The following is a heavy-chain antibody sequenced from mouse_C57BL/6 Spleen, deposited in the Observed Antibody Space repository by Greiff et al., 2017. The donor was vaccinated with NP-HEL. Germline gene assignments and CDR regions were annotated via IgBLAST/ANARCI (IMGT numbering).Heavy chain of an antibody. V-gene: IGHV5-17*01. D-gene: IGHD1-1*01. J-gene: IGHJ2*01. CDR1: GFTFSDYG. CDR2: ISSGSSTI. CDR3: ARRDYGSSNFDY. Sequence: EVKLQESGGGLVKPGGSLKLSCAASGFTFSDYGMHWVRQAPEKGLEWVAYISSGSSTIYYADTVKGRFTISRDNAKNTLFLQMTSLRSEDTAMYYCARRDYGSSNFDYWGQGTTLTVSS.